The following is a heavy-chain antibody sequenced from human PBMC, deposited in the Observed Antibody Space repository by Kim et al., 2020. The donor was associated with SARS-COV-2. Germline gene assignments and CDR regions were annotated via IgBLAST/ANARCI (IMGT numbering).Heavy chain of an antibody. D-gene: IGHD4-4*01. CDR3: ASDTVLYGLDV. J-gene: IGHJ6*02. CDR1: GFTVTNYW. V-gene: IGHV3-74*01. Sequence: GGSLRLSCAASGFTVTNYWMHWVRQAPGKGLVWVSRIKSEGTGISYADSVKGRFTISRDNVNNTLYLQMNNLRAEDTAVYYCASDTVLYGLDVWDQGTTVTVSS. CDR2: IKSEGTGI.